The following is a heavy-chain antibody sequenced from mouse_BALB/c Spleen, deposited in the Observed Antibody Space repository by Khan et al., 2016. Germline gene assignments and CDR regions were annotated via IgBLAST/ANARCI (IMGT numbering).Heavy chain of an antibody. Sequence: EVELVESGGGLVQPGGSRKLSCAASGFTFSSFGMHWVRQAPEKGLEWVAYISSGSSTIYYADTVKGRFTISRDNPKNTLFLQMTSLRSEDTAMYYCAREGMTPFAYWGQGTLVTVSA. CDR2: ISSGSSTI. CDR1: GFTFSSFG. D-gene: IGHD2-13*01. V-gene: IGHV5-17*02. CDR3: AREGMTPFAY. J-gene: IGHJ3*01.